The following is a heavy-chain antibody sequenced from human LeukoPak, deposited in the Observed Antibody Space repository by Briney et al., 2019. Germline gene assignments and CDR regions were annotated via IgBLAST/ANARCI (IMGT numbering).Heavy chain of an antibody. Sequence: SETLSLTCTVSGASINSHYWSWIRQAPGKGLEWIGHSFYSGSTNYSPSLKSRVSISVDRPNKQFSLKLRSVSAADTAVYYCARGTGNWNYGVWGRGTLNIVSS. D-gene: IGHD1-7*01. CDR2: SFYSGST. V-gene: IGHV4-59*11. CDR1: GASINSHY. J-gene: IGHJ4*02. CDR3: ARGTGNWNYGV.